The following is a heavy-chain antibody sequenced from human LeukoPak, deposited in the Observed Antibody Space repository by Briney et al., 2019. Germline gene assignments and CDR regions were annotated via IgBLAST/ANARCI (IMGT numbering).Heavy chain of an antibody. Sequence: KPSETLSLTCTVSGGSISSSTYYWGWIRQPPGKGLEWIGSIYYSGSTYYNPSLKSRVTVSVDTSKNQFSLKLTSVIAADTAVYYCARDRACSNGVCSYFDYWRQGTVVTVSS. CDR2: IYYSGST. CDR1: GGSISSSTYY. CDR3: ARDRACSNGVCSYFDY. J-gene: IGHJ4*02. V-gene: IGHV4-39*01. D-gene: IGHD2-8*01.